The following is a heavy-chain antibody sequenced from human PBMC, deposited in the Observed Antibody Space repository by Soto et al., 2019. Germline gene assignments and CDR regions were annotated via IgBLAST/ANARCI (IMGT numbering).Heavy chain of an antibody. J-gene: IGHJ4*02. V-gene: IGHV4-59*01. D-gene: IGHD3-10*01. CDR3: AREPKYGSGLDY. Sequence: QVQLQESGPGLVKPSETLSLTCTVSGGSISSYYWSWIRQPPGKGLEWIGYIYYSGSTNYNPSLKSRVTISVDTSKNQFSLKLSSVTAADTAVYYCAREPKYGSGLDYWGQGTLVTVSS. CDR1: GGSISSYY. CDR2: IYYSGST.